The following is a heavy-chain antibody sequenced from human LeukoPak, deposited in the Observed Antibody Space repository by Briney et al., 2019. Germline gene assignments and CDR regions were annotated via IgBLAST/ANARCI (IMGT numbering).Heavy chain of an antibody. CDR3: ARGGSSAWYDHFDY. D-gene: IGHD6-19*01. CDR1: GFTFSSRS. Sequence: PGGSLRLSCAASGFTFSSRSMNWVRQAPGKGLEWVSYISGSSSTIYYAESVRGRFTISRDNAKNSLYLQMNSLRDEDTAVYYCARGGSSAWYDHFDYWGQGTLVTVSS. CDR2: ISGSSSTI. V-gene: IGHV3-48*02. J-gene: IGHJ4*02.